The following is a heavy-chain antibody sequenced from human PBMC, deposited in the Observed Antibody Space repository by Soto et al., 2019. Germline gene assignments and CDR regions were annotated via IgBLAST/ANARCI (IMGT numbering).Heavy chain of an antibody. D-gene: IGHD3-16*02. J-gene: IGHJ4*02. CDR1: GFTFSSYA. CDR3: ARVADGVWGSYRPVNY. CDR2: ISYDGSNK. V-gene: IGHV3-30-3*01. Sequence: GGSLRLSCAASGFTFSSYAMHWVRQAPGKGLEWVAVISYDGSNKYYADSVKGRFTISRDNSKNTLYLQMNSLRAEDTAVYYCARVADGVWGSYRPVNYWGQGTLVTVSS.